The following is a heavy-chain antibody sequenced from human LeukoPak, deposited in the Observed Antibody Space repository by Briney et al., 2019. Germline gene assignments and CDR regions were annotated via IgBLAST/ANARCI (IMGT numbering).Heavy chain of an antibody. V-gene: IGHV3-23*01. CDR3: GKDRPNFHENSGHYYRRDGDS. CDR2: MCGTAGCT. J-gene: IGHJ5*01. D-gene: IGHD3-22*01. Sequence: GGSLRLPCQASGFTFYMYAMSWVRQAPGKGLEWVASMCGTAGCTFYPDSVKGRFTISRDNSKNVLYLRMNSLTAEDTAIYYCGKDRPNFHENSGHYYRRDGDSWGQGTLVTVSS. CDR1: GFTFYMYA.